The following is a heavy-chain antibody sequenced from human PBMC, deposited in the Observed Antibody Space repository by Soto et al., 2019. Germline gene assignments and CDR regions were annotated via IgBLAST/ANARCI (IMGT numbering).Heavy chain of an antibody. J-gene: IGHJ4*02. CDR2: LDYEEGER. D-gene: IGHD4-17*01. CDR1: GTSLSGLP. CDR3: AAGVTTFDY. V-gene: IGHV1-24*01. Sequence: ASVKVSCKVSGTSLSGLPMHWVRQAPGKGLEWMGSLDYEEGERSFAHRFQGRLTVTEDTSTDAAYMELSSLMSEDTAVYYCAAGVTTFDYWGQGTLVTVSS.